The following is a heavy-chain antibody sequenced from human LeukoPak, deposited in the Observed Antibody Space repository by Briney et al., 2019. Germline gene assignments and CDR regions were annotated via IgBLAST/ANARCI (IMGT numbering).Heavy chain of an antibody. V-gene: IGHV3-23*01. CDR2: VSASGDRT. Sequence: PGGSLRLSCAASGFTFSGYAMSWVRQAPGKGLEWLSGVSASGDRTHYTDSVKGRFTISRDNSKSTLYSQMNSLRAEDTAVYYCAREGPYSSAWYGLFYFDLWGQGTLLTVSS. CDR1: GFTFSGYA. D-gene: IGHD6-13*01. CDR3: AREGPYSSAWYGLFYFDL. J-gene: IGHJ4*02.